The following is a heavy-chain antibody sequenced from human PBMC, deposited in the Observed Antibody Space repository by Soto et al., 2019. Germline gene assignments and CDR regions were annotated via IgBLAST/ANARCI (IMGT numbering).Heavy chain of an antibody. CDR1: GFTFSIYD. Sequence: QVQLVESGGGVVQPGRYLRLSCAASGFTFSIYDMYWVRQAPGRGLEWVAFISYDGSDKYYADSVKGRFTVSRDNSKNTMYLQMNSLRDEDTAVYDCVRGVGATDINYFAQWGQGTLVTVSS. CDR2: ISYDGSDK. D-gene: IGHD1-26*01. V-gene: IGHV3-30*04. J-gene: IGHJ4*02. CDR3: VRGVGATDINYFAQ.